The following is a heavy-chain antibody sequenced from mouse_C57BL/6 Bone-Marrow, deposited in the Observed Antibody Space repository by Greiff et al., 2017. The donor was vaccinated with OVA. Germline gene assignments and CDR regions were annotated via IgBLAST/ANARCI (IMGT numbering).Heavy chain of an antibody. V-gene: IGHV6-3*01. CDR1: GFTFSNYW. CDR2: IRLKSDNYAT. Sequence: EVQLVESGGGLVQPGGSMKLSCVASGFTFSNYWMNWVRQSPEKGLEWVAQIRLKSDNYATHYAESVKGRFTISRDDSKSSVYLQMNNLRAEDTGIYYCTGRGNYTFAYWGQGTLVTVSA. D-gene: IGHD2-12*01. CDR3: TGRGNYTFAY. J-gene: IGHJ3*01.